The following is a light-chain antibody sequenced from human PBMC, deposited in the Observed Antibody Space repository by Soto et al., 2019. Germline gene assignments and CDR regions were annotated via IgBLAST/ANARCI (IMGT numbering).Light chain of an antibody. J-gene: IGKJ5*01. CDR3: QQYNNWPFS. CDR1: QDVTTN. CDR2: DIS. Sequence: EISMTQFPAILSAFPGEGATLACRAAQDVTTNFAWYQLRRGQTPRILIYDISTRATGVPARFSGSGSGTEFTLTISGLQSEDVELYFCQQYNNWPFSFGPGTRLEI. V-gene: IGKV3-15*01.